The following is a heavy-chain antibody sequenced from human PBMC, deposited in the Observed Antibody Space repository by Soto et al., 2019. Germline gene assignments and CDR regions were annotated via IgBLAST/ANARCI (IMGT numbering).Heavy chain of an antibody. CDR3: ARALGSGSYYYFDY. CDR1: GFTFSSYG. J-gene: IGHJ4*02. V-gene: IGHV3-33*01. D-gene: IGHD3-10*01. CDR2: IWYDGSNK. Sequence: QVQLVESGGGVVQPGRSLRLSCAASGFTFSSYGMHWVRQAPGKGLEWVAVIWYDGSNKYYADSVKGRLTISRDNSKNTLYLQMNSLRAEDTAVYYCARALGSGSYYYFDYWGQGTLVTVSS.